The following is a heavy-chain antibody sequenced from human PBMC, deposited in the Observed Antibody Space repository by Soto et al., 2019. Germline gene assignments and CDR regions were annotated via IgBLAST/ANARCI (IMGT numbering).Heavy chain of an antibody. V-gene: IGHV3-23*01. J-gene: IGHJ4*02. CDR2: ISASGGNT. CDR1: GFTFSNCA. CDR3: AKGQTTVTTTKLTDY. Sequence: EVQLLESGGGLVQPGGSLRLSCEASGFTFSNCAMTWVRQAPGKGLEWVSVISASGGNTYYADSVKGRFTISRDNSKNTLYLQMNSLRAEDTAVYYCAKGQTTVTTTKLTDYWGQGTLVTVSS. D-gene: IGHD4-4*01.